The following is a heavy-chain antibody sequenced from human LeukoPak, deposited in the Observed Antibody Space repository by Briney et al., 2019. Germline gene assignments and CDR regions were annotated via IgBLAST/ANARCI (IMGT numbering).Heavy chain of an antibody. V-gene: IGHV3-23*01. Sequence: GGSLRLSCAASGFTFSSYRMNWVRQAPGKGLEWVSAISGSGGGTYYADSVKGRFTISRDNSKNTLYLQMNSLRAEDTAVYYCAKGYSSGWLFAFDIWGQGTMVTVSS. CDR3: AKGYSSGWLFAFDI. J-gene: IGHJ3*02. CDR1: GFTFSSYR. D-gene: IGHD6-19*01. CDR2: ISGSGGGT.